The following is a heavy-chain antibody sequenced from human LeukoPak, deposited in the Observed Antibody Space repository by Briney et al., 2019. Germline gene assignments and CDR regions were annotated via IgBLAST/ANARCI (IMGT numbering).Heavy chain of an antibody. J-gene: IGHJ4*02. D-gene: IGHD4-17*01. CDR3: ARDGHYGDYDGVDD. V-gene: IGHV3-66*01. CDR2: IYSGGST. Sequence: GGSPRLSCAASGFTVSSNYMSWVRQAPGKGLEWVSVIYSGGSTYYADSVKGRFTISRDNSKNTLYLQMNSLRAEDTAVYYCARDGHYGDYDGVDDWGQGTLVTVSS. CDR1: GFTVSSNY.